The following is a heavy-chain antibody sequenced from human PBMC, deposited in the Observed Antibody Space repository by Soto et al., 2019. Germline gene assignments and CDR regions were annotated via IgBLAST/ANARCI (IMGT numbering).Heavy chain of an antibody. CDR1: GFTFSIYS. V-gene: IGHV3-21*01. CDR3: ARDIAAAVQY. J-gene: IGHJ4*02. D-gene: IGHD6-13*01. CDR2: IGSSSSYI. Sequence: GGSLRLSCAASGFTFSIYSMNWVRQAPGKGLEWVSSIGSSSSYIYYADSVKGRFTISRDNAKNSLYLQMNSLRAEDTAVYYCARDIAAAVQYWGQGALVTVS.